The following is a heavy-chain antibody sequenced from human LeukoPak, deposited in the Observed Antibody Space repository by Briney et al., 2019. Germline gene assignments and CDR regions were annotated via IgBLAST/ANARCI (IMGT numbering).Heavy chain of an antibody. D-gene: IGHD4-23*01. CDR3: ARGLTVVLNTYFDY. Sequence: GGSLRLSCAASGFTFSSYTMNWVRQAPGKGLEWVSSITSSSYIYYADSLKGRFTISRDNARNSVYLQMNSLRAEDTAVYYCARGLTVVLNTYFDYWGQGTLVTVSS. CDR2: ITSSSYI. J-gene: IGHJ4*02. CDR1: GFTFSSYT. V-gene: IGHV3-21*01.